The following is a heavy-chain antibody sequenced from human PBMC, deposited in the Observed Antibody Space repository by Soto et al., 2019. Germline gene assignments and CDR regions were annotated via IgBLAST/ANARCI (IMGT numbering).Heavy chain of an antibody. Sequence: AAVKVSYKESGYTFSAYYAQWVRQAPGQGLEWMGLINPSVGDTSHAQKFQGRVTLTRDTSTSTVYMELNSLTSEDTAMYYCAISTDTSGAFDFWGQGTMVTVSS. CDR3: AISTDTSGAFDF. CDR2: INPSVGDT. CDR1: GYTFSAYY. V-gene: IGHV1-46*01. J-gene: IGHJ3*01. D-gene: IGHD3-22*01.